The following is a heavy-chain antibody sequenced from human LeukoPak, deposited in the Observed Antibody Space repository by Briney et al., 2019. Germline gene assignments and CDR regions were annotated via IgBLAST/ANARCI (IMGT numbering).Heavy chain of an antibody. D-gene: IGHD1-26*01. CDR1: GFTFSSYW. J-gene: IGHJ6*02. V-gene: IGHV3-7*01. CDR2: IKQDGSEK. Sequence: PGGSLRLSRAASGFTFSSYWMSWVRQAPGKGLEWVANIKQDGSEKYYVDSVKGRFTISRDNAKNSLYLQMNSLRAEDTAVYYCARDHVLGGSYYYYYYYGMDVWGQGTTVTVSS. CDR3: ARDHVLGGSYYYYYYYGMDV.